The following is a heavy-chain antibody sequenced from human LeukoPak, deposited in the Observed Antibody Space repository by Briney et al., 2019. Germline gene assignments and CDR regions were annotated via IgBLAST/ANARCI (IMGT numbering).Heavy chain of an antibody. Sequence: PGGSLRLSCSASGFTFSSYGINWFRQAPGKGLEWVASVGGDADFKTTNTADSVKGRFSISRDNSKNTVILQMQSLRSDDTATYFCARGSHPRLESGNFFDYWGQGTQVAVSA. CDR3: ARGSHPRLESGNFFDY. CDR2: VGGDADFKTT. CDR1: GFTFSSYG. V-gene: IGHV3-23*01. J-gene: IGHJ4*02. D-gene: IGHD1-26*01.